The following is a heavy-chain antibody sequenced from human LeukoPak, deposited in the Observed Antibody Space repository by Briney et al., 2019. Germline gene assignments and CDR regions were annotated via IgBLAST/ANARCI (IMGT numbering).Heavy chain of an antibody. D-gene: IGHD3-9*01. J-gene: IGHJ4*02. CDR3: ARDRDWSFDY. CDR1: GFSFSEHS. CDR2: IRGSSSAM. V-gene: IGHV3-48*04. Sequence: GGSLRLSCAASGFSFSEHSMNGVRQAPGKGLEWVSNIRGSSSAMNYADSVKGRFTISRDNAKNSLYLEMSSLRAEDTAVYYCARDRDWSFDYWGLGTLVSVSS.